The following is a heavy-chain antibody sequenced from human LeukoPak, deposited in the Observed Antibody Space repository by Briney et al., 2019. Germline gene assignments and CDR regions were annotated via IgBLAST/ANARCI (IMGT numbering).Heavy chain of an antibody. Sequence: GGSLRLSCAASGFTFSSYAMSWVRQAPGQRLEWMGWINAGNGNTEYSQKFQGRVTITRDTSASTAYMELSSLTSEDTAVYYCARGGVGQWLYFDYWGQGTLVTVSS. V-gene: IGHV1-3*01. CDR1: GFTFSSYA. J-gene: IGHJ4*02. CDR2: INAGNGNT. CDR3: ARGGVGQWLYFDY. D-gene: IGHD6-19*01.